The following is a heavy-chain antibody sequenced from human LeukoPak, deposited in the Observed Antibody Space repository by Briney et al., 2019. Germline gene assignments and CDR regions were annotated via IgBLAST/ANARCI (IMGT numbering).Heavy chain of an antibody. D-gene: IGHD3-3*01. CDR1: GFTFSSYS. V-gene: IGHV3-21*04. J-gene: IGHJ4*02. CDR3: AKIPQVGIFAVPNFDY. CDR2: ISSSSSYI. Sequence: GGSLRLSCAASGFTFSSYSMNWVRQAPGKGLEWVSSISSSSSYIYYADSVKGRFTISRDNAKNSLYLQMNSLRAEDTAVYYCAKIPQVGIFAVPNFDYWGQGTLVTVS.